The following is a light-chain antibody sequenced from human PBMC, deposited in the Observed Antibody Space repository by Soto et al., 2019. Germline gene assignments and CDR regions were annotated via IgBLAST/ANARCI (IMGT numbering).Light chain of an antibody. V-gene: IGKV3-20*01. CDR1: QSDSSSY. CDR3: QQYGSSLMYT. J-gene: IGKJ2*01. Sequence: EIVLTQSPGTLSLSPGERATLSCRASQSDSSSYLAWYQQKPGQAPRLLIYGASSRATGIPDRFSGSGSGTDFTLTISRLEPEDFAVYYCQQYGSSLMYTFGQGTKLEIK. CDR2: GAS.